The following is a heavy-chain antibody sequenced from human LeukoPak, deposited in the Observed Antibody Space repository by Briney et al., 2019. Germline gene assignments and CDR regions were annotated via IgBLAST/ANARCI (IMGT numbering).Heavy chain of an antibody. CDR2: INNDGSST. CDR1: GFTFSNYW. Sequence: GGSLRLSCVASGFTFSNYWMHWVRQAPGKGLVWVSRINNDGSSTTYADSVTDRFTISRDNAKNTVYLQMNSLRAEDTAVYYCARVVPSFYFDYWGQGTLVTVSS. J-gene: IGHJ4*02. V-gene: IGHV3-74*03. D-gene: IGHD7-27*01. CDR3: ARVVPSFYFDY.